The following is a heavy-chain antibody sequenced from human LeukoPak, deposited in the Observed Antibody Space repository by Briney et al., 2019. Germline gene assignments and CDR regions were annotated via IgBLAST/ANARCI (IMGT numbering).Heavy chain of an antibody. D-gene: IGHD6-13*01. CDR3: AILAGRGEGGVDY. V-gene: IGHV3-7*01. CDR1: GFSVSHNY. J-gene: IGHJ4*02. Sequence: GGSLRLSCTASGFSVSHNYMNWVRQAPGKGLEWVANIKQDGSEKYYVDSVKGRFTISRDNAKNSLYLQMNSLRAEDTAVYYCAILAGRGEGGVDYWGQGTLVTVSS. CDR2: IKQDGSEK.